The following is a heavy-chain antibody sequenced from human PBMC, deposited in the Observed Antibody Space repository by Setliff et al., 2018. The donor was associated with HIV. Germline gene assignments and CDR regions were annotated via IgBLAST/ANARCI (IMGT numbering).Heavy chain of an antibody. CDR1: GFSISSDYY. V-gene: IGHV4-38-2*02. CDR3: ARGRDDYNYDPFDI. D-gene: IGHD4-4*01. CDR2: INYSGST. Sequence: SETLSLTCTVSGFSISSDYYWGWIRQPPGKGLEWIGSINYSGSTYNNPSLKSRITISVDTSKNQFSLKLSSVTAADTAVYYCARGRDDYNYDPFDIWGQGTMVTVSS. J-gene: IGHJ3*02.